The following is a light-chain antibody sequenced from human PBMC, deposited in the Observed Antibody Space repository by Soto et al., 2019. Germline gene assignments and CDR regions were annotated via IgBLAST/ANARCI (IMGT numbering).Light chain of an antibody. Sequence: DIQMTQSPSILSASVGDRVTITCRASQSISSWLAWYQQKPGKAPNLLIYKASHLENGVPSRFSGSGSGTEFTLTIGSLQPGDFATYYCQRYNTYPWTFGQGTKVDIK. CDR1: QSISSW. V-gene: IGKV1-5*03. CDR2: KAS. J-gene: IGKJ1*01. CDR3: QRYNTYPWT.